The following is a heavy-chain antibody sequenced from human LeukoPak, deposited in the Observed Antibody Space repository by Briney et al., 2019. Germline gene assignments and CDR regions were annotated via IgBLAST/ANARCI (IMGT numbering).Heavy chain of an antibody. D-gene: IGHD3-3*01. Sequence: ASVKVSCKASGYTFTSYGISWVRQAPGQGLEWMGWISAYNGNTNYAQKLQGRVTMTRDTSTSTVYMELSSLRSEDTAVYYCARTVWSGWNFDYWGQGTLVTVSS. J-gene: IGHJ4*02. CDR3: ARTVWSGWNFDY. CDR1: GYTFTSYG. CDR2: ISAYNGNT. V-gene: IGHV1-18*01.